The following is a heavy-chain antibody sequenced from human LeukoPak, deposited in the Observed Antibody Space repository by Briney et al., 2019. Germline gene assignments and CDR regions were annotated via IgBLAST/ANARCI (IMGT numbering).Heavy chain of an antibody. V-gene: IGHV3-21*01. CDR3: ARAPLRYFDWLPTRAFDY. Sequence: GGSLRLSCAASGFTFSSYSMNWVRQAPGKGLEWVSSISSSSSYICYADSVKGRFTISRDNAKNSLYLQMNSLRAEDTAVYYCARAPLRYFDWLPTRAFDYWGQGTLVTVSS. CDR1: GFTFSSYS. CDR2: ISSSSSYI. J-gene: IGHJ4*02. D-gene: IGHD3-9*01.